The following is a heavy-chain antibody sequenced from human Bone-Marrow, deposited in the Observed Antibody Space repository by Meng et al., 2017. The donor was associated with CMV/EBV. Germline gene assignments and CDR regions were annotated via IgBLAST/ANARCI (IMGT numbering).Heavy chain of an antibody. CDR2: IYYSGGP. J-gene: IGHJ5*02. CDR1: SYC. Sequence: SYCWGWVRRPPGKGLEWIGSIYYSGGPYSIPSLRSRVTISVDTSKHQFSLKLSSVTAADTAVYYCASGGGDYYDFWSGYYSQWFDPWGQGTLVTVSS. D-gene: IGHD3-3*01. CDR3: ASGGGDYYDFWSGYYSQWFDP. V-gene: IGHV4-39*01.